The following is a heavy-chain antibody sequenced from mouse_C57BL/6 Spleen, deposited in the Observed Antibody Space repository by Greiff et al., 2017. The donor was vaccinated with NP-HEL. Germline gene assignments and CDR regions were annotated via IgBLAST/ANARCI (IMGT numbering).Heavy chain of an antibody. J-gene: IGHJ3*01. CDR2: ISDGGSYT. CDR1: GFTFSSYA. CDR3: AREDDGYLFAY. D-gene: IGHD2-3*01. V-gene: IGHV5-4*01. Sequence: EVMLVESGGGLVKPGGSLKLSCAASGFTFSSYAMSWVRQTPEKRLEWVATISDGGSYTYYPDNVKGRFTISRDNAKNNLYLQMSHLKSEDTAMDYCAREDDGYLFAYWGQGTLVTVSA.